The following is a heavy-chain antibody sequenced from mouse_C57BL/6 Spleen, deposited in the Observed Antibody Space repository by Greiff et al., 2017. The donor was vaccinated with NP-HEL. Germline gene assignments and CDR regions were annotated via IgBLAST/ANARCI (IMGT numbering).Heavy chain of an antibody. CDR3: ARGGYYGNWDY. J-gene: IGHJ2*01. D-gene: IGHD2-1*01. CDR1: GYTFTDYY. CDR2: INPNNGGT. V-gene: IGHV1-26*01. Sequence: VQLQQSGPELVKPGASVKISCKASGYTFTDYYMNWVKQSHGKSLEWIGDINPNNGGTSYNQKFKGKATLTVDKSSSTAYMELRSLTSEDSAVYYCARGGYYGNWDYWGQGTTLTVSS.